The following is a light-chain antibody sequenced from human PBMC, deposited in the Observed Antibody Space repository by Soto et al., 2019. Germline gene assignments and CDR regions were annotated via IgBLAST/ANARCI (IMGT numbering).Light chain of an antibody. CDR1: QSVSSSY. CDR2: GAS. CDR3: QQYGSSPRT. Sequence: EIVLTQSPGTLSLSPGERATLSCRASQSVSSSYLAWYQQKPGQAPRLLIYGASSRATGIPDRFSGSGSGTYFTLTSSRLEPEDFAVYYCQQYGSSPRTFGQGTKVEIK. J-gene: IGKJ1*01. V-gene: IGKV3-20*01.